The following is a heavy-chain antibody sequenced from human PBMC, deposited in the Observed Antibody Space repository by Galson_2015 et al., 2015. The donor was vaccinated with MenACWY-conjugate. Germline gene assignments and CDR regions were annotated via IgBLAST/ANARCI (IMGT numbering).Heavy chain of an antibody. CDR2: IYSGGST. D-gene: IGHD3-22*01. CDR3: ARSHYYDSSGIGGSIFDFDH. J-gene: IGHJ4*02. Sequence: SLRLSCAASGFTVSSNYMSWVRQAPGKGLEWVSVIYSGGSTYYADSVKGRFTISRDNSKNTLYLQMNSLRAEDTAVYYCARSHYYDSSGIGGSIFDFDHWGQGTLVTVSS. V-gene: IGHV3-53*01. CDR1: GFTVSSNY.